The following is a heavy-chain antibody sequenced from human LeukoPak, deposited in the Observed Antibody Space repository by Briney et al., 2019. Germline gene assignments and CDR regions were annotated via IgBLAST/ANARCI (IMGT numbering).Heavy chain of an antibody. CDR1: GYTFTTYG. CDR3: ARTQYQLPFDY. Sequence: ASVKVSCKASGYTFTTYGISWVRQAPGQGLEWMGWITTYNGNTNYAQKLQRRVTMTRDTSTSTAYLELRSLISDDAAVYYCARTQYQLPFDYWGQGTLVTVSS. D-gene: IGHD2-2*01. J-gene: IGHJ4*02. V-gene: IGHV1-18*01. CDR2: ITTYNGNT.